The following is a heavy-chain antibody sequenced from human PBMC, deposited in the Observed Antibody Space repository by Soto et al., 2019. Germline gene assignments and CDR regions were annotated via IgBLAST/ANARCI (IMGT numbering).Heavy chain of an antibody. CDR3: AKDLGSAMVTHYGMDV. CDR2: ISYDGSNK. V-gene: IGHV3-30*18. Sequence: ESGGGVVQPGRSLRLSCAASGFTFSSYGMHWVRQAPGKGLEWVAVISYDGSNKYYADSVKGRFTISRDNSKNTLYLQMNSLRAEDTAVYYCAKDLGSAMVTHYGMDVWGQGTTVTVSS. D-gene: IGHD5-18*01. J-gene: IGHJ6*02. CDR1: GFTFSSYG.